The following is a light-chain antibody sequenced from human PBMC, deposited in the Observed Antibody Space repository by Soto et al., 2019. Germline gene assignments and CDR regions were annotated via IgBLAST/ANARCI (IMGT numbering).Light chain of an antibody. Sequence: QSVLTQPASVSGSPGQSIAISCTGTSSDVGGYNYVSWYQQYPGKAPKLVIYDVSNRPSGVSNRFSGPKSVNTASLTISGLQAEDEADYYCSSWTSSSTYVFGTGTKLTVL. CDR2: DVS. CDR1: SSDVGGYNY. V-gene: IGLV2-14*01. J-gene: IGLJ1*01. CDR3: SSWTSSSTYV.